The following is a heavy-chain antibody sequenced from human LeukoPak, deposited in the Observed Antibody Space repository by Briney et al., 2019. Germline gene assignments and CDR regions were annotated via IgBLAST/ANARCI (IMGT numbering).Heavy chain of an antibody. CDR3: ARSYYDFWSGPTRYYYYYGMDV. J-gene: IGHJ6*02. V-gene: IGHV6-1*01. CDR2: TYYRSKWYN. Sequence: SPTLSLTCAISGDSVSSNSAAWNWIRQSPSRGLEWLGRTYYRSKWYNDYAVSVKSRITINPDTSKNQFSLQLNSVTPEDTAVYYCARSYYDFWSGPTRYYYYYGMDVWGQGTTVTVSS. D-gene: IGHD3-3*01. CDR1: GDSVSSNSAA.